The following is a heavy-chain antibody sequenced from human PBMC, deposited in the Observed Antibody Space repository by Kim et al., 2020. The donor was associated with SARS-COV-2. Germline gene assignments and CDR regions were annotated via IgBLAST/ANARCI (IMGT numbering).Heavy chain of an antibody. Sequence: SETLSLTCTVSGGSISSSSYYWGWIRQPPGKGLEWIGSIYYSGSTYYNPSLKSRVTISVDTSKNQFSLKLSSVTAADTAVYYCARDPYNWISHWFDPWGQGTLVTVSS. D-gene: IGHD1-20*01. CDR3: ARDPYNWISHWFDP. J-gene: IGHJ5*02. CDR1: GGSISSSSYY. V-gene: IGHV4-39*01. CDR2: IYYSGST.